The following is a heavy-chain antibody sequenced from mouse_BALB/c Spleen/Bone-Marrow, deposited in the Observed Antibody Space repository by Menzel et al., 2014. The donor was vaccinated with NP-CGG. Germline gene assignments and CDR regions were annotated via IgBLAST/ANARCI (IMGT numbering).Heavy chain of an antibody. CDR1: GYTFTDYA. V-gene: IGHV1S137*01. J-gene: IGHJ2*01. CDR2: ISTYYGDA. CDR3: ARGLDY. Sequence: QVQLQQSGAELVRPGVSVRISCKGSGYTFTDYAMHWVKQSHAKSLEWVGVISTYYGDATYNQKFEGKATMTVDKSSSTAYMELARLTSEDSAIYYCARGLDYWGQGTTLTVSS.